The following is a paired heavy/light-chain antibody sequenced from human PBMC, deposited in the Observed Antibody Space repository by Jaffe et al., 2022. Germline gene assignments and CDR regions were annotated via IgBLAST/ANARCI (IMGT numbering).Light chain of an antibody. CDR3: QQYDNWPPTT. Sequence: EVVMTQSPAILSVSPGERVTLSCRASQSVRSKLAWYQQKPGQAPKLLIYGASTRVTGIPARFTGSGSGTEFTLTISSLQSEDFAVYYCQQYDNWPPTTFGQGTRLEIK. V-gene: IGKV3-15*01. CDR2: GAS. J-gene: IGKJ5*01. CDR1: QSVRSK.
Heavy chain of an antibody. D-gene: IGHD6-19*01. CDR1: GFSFSSYG. CDR2: LSYDSVGE. V-gene: IGHV3-30*18. CDR3: AKEFTIYSSGWFFDL. J-gene: IGHJ4*02. Sequence: QVQLVESGGGVVQPGRSLRLSCAASGFSFSSYGMQWVRQAPGKGLEWVAALSYDSVGEYFLGSVKGRFTVSRDNSKNTLYLEMNSLRVEDTGVYYCAKEFTIYSSGWFFDLWGQGALVTVSS.